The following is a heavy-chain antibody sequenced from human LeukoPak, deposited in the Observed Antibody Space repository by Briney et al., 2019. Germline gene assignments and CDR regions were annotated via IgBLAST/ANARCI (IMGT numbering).Heavy chain of an antibody. CDR3: AKGSGYYTGGGYFDY. V-gene: IGHV3-23*01. CDR2: ISGGGGST. J-gene: IGHJ4*02. D-gene: IGHD3-3*01. CDR1: EFTFSSIA. Sequence: GGSLRLYCAGYEFTFSSIAINWVRQAQGKGLEWVSAISGGGGSTYYADSVRGRFTISRDNSKNTLYLQMNGLRAEDTAVYYCAKGSGYYTGGGYFDYWGQGTLVTVSS.